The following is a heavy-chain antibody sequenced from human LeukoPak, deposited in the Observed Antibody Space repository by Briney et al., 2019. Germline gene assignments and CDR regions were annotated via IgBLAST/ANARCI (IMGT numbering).Heavy chain of an antibody. V-gene: IGHV3-48*04. CDR1: GFTFSSYW. CDR2: ITSSGGTI. J-gene: IGHJ4*02. Sequence: GGSLRLSCAASGFTFSSYWMNWVRQAPGKGLEWISYITSSGGTIYYADSVKGRFTISRDNAKNSLYLQMNSLRAEDTAVYYCARGGPLIDYWGQGTPVTVSS. CDR3: ARGGPLIDY.